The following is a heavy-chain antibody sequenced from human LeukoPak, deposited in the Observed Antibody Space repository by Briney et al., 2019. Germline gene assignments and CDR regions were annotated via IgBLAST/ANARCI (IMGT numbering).Heavy chain of an antibody. V-gene: IGHV1-24*01. CDR2: FDPEDGET. CDR3: ATLLRGVIRSFDP. J-gene: IGHJ5*02. Sequence: ASVKVSCKVSGYTLTELSMHWVRQAPGKGLEWMGGFDPEDGETIYAQKFQGRVTVTEDTSTDTAYMELSSLRSEDTAVYYCATLLRGVIRSFDPWGQGTLVTVSS. CDR1: GYTLTELS. D-gene: IGHD3-10*01.